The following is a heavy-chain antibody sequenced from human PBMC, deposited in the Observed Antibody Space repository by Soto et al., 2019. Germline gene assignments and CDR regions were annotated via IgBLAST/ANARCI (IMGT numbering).Heavy chain of an antibody. D-gene: IGHD5-18*01. CDR2: IIPIFGTA. J-gene: IGHJ6*02. CDR1: GGTFSSYA. Sequence: SVKVSFKASGGTFSSYAISWLRQAPGQGLEWMGGIIPIFGTANYAQKFQGRVTITADESTSTAYMELSSLRSEDTAVYYCARDGDTAMVDYYYYYGMDVWGQGTTVTVSS. V-gene: IGHV1-69*13. CDR3: ARDGDTAMVDYYYYYGMDV.